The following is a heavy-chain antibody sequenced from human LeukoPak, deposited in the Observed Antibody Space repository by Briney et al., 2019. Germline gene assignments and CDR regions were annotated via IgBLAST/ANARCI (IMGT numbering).Heavy chain of an antibody. CDR2: INHSGST. CDR1: GGSFSGYY. J-gene: IGHJ4*02. Sequence: PSETLSLTCAVYGGSFSGYYWSWIRQPPGKGLEWIGEINHSGSTNYNPSLKSRVTISVDKSKNQFSLKLSSVTAADTAVYYCARRGGSCWSYFSFNYWGQGTLVTVSS. CDR3: ARRGGSCWSYFSFNY. V-gene: IGHV4-34*01. D-gene: IGHD2-15*01.